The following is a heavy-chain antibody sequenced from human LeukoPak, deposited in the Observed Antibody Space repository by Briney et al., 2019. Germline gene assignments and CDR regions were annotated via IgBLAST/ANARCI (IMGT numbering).Heavy chain of an antibody. CDR3: AIERSFCEGDCSDH. CDR2: IWSSGDVT. CDR1: GYSFNNFE. J-gene: IGHJ4*02. D-gene: IGHD2-21*01. Sequence: PGGSLRLSCAGSGYSFNNFEMNWVRQAPGRGLEWVAYIWSSGDVTHYADSVKDRFTISRDNVKNSLYLQMNTLRVEDTAVYYCAIERSFCEGDCSDHWGQGTLVAVST. V-gene: IGHV3-48*03.